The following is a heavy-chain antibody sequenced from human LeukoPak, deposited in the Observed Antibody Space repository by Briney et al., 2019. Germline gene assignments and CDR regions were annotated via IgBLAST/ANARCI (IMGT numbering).Heavy chain of an antibody. Sequence: PGGSLRLSCAASGFTSSSYWMHWVRHVPGKGLVWVSRISGDGTARNYADSVKGRFTISRDDAKNTVDLQMNSLRGEDTAVYYCVRGRGSYGWFDPWGQGTLVPVSS. D-gene: IGHD3-10*01. CDR3: VRGRGSYGWFDP. V-gene: IGHV3-74*01. J-gene: IGHJ5*02. CDR2: ISGDGTAR. CDR1: GFTSSSYW.